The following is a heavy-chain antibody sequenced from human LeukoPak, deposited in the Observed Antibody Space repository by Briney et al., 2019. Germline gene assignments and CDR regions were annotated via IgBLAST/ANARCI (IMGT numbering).Heavy chain of an antibody. CDR3: ATRGGYSSSWPLDF. CDR2: IYPGDSDT. CDR1: GYSFTNYW. V-gene: IGHV5-51*01. Sequence: GESLKISCKGPGYSFTNYWIGWVRQMPGKGLEWMGIIYPGDSDTRYSPSFQGQVTISTDKSISTAYLQWSGLKASDTAMYYCATRGGYSSSWPLDFWGQGTLVTVSS. D-gene: IGHD6-13*01. J-gene: IGHJ4*02.